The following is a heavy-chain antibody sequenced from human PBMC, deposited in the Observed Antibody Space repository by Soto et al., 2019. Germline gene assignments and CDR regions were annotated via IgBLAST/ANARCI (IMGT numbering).Heavy chain of an antibody. Sequence: GGSLRLSCAASGFTFSSFWRHWVRQAPGKGLEWVSRASPDGTSTSYAGSVKGRFTISRDNAKNTLFMQMNSLRAEDTAVYYCTRHGSGDYFLFDPWGQGTLVTVSS. CDR3: TRHGSGDYFLFDP. V-gene: IGHV3-74*01. CDR2: ASPDGTST. J-gene: IGHJ5*02. D-gene: IGHD4-17*01. CDR1: GFTFSSFW.